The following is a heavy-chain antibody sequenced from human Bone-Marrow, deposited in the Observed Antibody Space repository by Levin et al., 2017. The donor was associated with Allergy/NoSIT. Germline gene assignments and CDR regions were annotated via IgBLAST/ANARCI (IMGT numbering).Heavy chain of an antibody. D-gene: IGHD5/OR15-5a*01. V-gene: IGHV4-31*03. CDR1: GDSISSGGYY. CDR2: IYHSGSS. J-gene: IGHJ6*02. CDR3: ARVNVYRPYFYYGLDV. Sequence: SETLSLTCTVSGDSISSGGYYWSWIRQHPGKGLAWIGYIYHSGSSDYSPSLKSRLTIAIDTSKNQFSLQLTSVTAADTGVYYCARVNVYRPYFYYGLDVWGRGTTVTVSS.